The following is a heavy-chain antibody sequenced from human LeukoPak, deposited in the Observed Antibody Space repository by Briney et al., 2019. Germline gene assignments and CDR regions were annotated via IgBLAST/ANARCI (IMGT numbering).Heavy chain of an antibody. D-gene: IGHD3-16*02. Sequence: GGSLRLSCAASGFTFSSYWMSWVRQAPGKGLEWVANIKQDGSEKYYVDSVKGRFTISRDNAKNPLYLQMNSLRAEDTAVYYCVGGDYDYVWGSYRPIWGQGTLVTVSS. V-gene: IGHV3-7*03. CDR3: VGGDYDYVWGSYRPI. CDR2: IKQDGSEK. CDR1: GFTFSSYW. J-gene: IGHJ4*02.